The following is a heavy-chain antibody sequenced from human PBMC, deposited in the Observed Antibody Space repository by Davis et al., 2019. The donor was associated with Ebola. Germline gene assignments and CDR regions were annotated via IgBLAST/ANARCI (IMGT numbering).Heavy chain of an antibody. Sequence: AASVKVSCKASGYTFKNSAISWVRQAPGQGLEWMGWISAYNGNTAYAQILQGRVTMTTDTSTGKAYMELRSLRSDDTAVYFCARTSIVGTTTTASDIWGQGTMVTVSS. D-gene: IGHD1-26*01. J-gene: IGHJ3*02. CDR2: ISAYNGNT. V-gene: IGHV1-18*01. CDR3: ARTSIVGTTTTASDI. CDR1: GYTFKNSA.